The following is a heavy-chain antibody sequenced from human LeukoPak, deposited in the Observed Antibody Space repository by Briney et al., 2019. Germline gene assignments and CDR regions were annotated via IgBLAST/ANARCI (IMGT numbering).Heavy chain of an antibody. Sequence: GESLKISCKGSGYSFTSDWIGWVRQMPGKSVVWRGIIYPGDAGTRYSPSFQGQVTISADKSISTAYLQWSSLKASDTAMYYCAVYYGSGSYSYWGQGTLVTVSS. J-gene: IGHJ4*02. CDR1: GYSFTSDW. CDR3: AVYYGSGSYSY. V-gene: IGHV5-51*06. D-gene: IGHD3-10*01. CDR2: IYPGDAGT.